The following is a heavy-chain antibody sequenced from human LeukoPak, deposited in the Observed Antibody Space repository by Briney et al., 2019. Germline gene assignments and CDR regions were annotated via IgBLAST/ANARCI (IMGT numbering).Heavy chain of an antibody. CDR2: VHLSGRT. V-gene: IGHV4-4*02. J-gene: IGHJ4*02. CDR1: GGSISTTNW. D-gene: IGHD3-10*01. Sequence: SETLSLTCGVSGGSISTTNWWTWVRQPPGEGLEWIGEVHLSGRTHYNPSLESRVTMSVDMSENHISLRLTSVTAADTAVYYCAREGLYLGAHRAAHLWGQGTLVIVSS. CDR3: AREGLYLGAHRAAHL.